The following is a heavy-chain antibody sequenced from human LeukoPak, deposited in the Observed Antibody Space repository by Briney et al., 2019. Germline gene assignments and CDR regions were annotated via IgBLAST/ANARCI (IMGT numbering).Heavy chain of an antibody. CDR1: GYTLTGYY. V-gene: IGHV1-2*02. D-gene: IGHD2-15*01. J-gene: IGHJ3*02. Sequence: ASVKLYCKASGYTLTGYYMHFVRQAPGQPLEWMACINPNIGGTNYAQKFQGRVTMTRDTSNSTAYMELSRLRSDDTAVYYCARDPGDGYCSGGSCYNDAFDIWGQGTMVTVSS. CDR2: INPNIGGT. CDR3: ARDPGDGYCSGGSCYNDAFDI.